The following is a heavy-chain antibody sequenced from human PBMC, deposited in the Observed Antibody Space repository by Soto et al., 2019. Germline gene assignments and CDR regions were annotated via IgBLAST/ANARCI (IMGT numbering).Heavy chain of an antibody. Sequence: GSLRLSCAASGFTFSNYAMHWVRQAPGKGLEWVAVISYDGSNKYYADSVKGRFTISRDNSKNTLYLKMNSLSLQMNSLRPEDPALYYCARGWRRNHYGSETSYYGMDVWGQGTTVTV. CDR3: ARGWRRNHYGSETSYYGMDV. CDR2: ISYDGSNK. D-gene: IGHD3-10*01. J-gene: IGHJ6*02. V-gene: IGHV3-30-3*01. CDR1: GFTFSNYA.